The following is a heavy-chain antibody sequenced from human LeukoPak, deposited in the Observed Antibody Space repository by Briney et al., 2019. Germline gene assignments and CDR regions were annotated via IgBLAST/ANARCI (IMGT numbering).Heavy chain of an antibody. CDR1: GFTFSSYS. CDR3: AKDWSGCSSTSCYTLTDDAFDI. CDR2: ASYDGSNK. D-gene: IGHD2-2*02. J-gene: IGHJ3*02. V-gene: IGHV3-30-3*01. Sequence: GGSLRLSCAASGFTFSSYSMHWVRQAPGKGLEWVAVASYDGSNKYYADSVKGRFTISRDNSKNTLYLQMNSLRPEDTAVYYCAKDWSGCSSTSCYTLTDDAFDIWGQGTMVTVSS.